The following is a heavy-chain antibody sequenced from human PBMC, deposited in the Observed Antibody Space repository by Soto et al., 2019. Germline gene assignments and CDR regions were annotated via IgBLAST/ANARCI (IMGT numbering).Heavy chain of an antibody. CDR2: INHSGST. CDR1: GGSFSGYY. D-gene: IGHD3-3*01. J-gene: IGHJ5*02. V-gene: IGHV4-34*01. Sequence: QVQLQQWGAGLLKPSETLSLTCAVYGGSFSGYYWSWIRQPPGKGLEWIGEINHSGSTNYNPSLKSRVTISVDTSKNQFSLKLSSVTAADTAVYYCARRALGLRFLGWANWFDPWGQGTLVTVSS. CDR3: ARRALGLRFLGWANWFDP.